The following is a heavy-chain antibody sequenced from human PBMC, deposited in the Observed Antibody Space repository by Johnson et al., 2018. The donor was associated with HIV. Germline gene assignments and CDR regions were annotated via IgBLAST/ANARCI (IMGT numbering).Heavy chain of an antibody. J-gene: IGHJ3*02. CDR1: GFTFSSYA. CDR2: ISSDGSNE. CDR3: ARGVGPSAFDI. Sequence: QVQLVESGGGVVQPGRSLRLSCAASGFTFSSYAMHWVRQAPGKGLEWVAVISSDGSNEYYADSVKGRFTLSRDNFKNTLYLQMNSLRAEDTAVYYCARGVGPSAFDIWGQGTMVTVSS. V-gene: IGHV3-30*14. D-gene: IGHD1-26*01.